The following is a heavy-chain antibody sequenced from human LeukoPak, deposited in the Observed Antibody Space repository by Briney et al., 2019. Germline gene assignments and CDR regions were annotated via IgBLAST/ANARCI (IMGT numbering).Heavy chain of an antibody. J-gene: IGHJ4*02. V-gene: IGHV1-69*13. CDR3: ARMGHNGDPARRDY. CDR1: GGTFSSYA. CDR2: IIPIFGTA. Sequence: ASVKVSCKASGGTFSSYAISWVRQAPGQGLEWMGGIIPIFGTANYAQKFQGRVTITADESTSTAYMELSSLRSEDTAVYYCARMGHNGDPARRDYWGQGTLVTVSS. D-gene: IGHD4-17*01.